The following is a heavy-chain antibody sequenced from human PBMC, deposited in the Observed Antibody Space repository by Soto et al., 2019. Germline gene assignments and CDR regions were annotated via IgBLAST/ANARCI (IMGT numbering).Heavy chain of an antibody. CDR1: GDSVSSNSAA. V-gene: IGHV6-1*01. CDR3: ARVGRGYSSSDNNWFDP. D-gene: IGHD6-6*01. Sequence: QVQLQQSGPGLVKPSQTLSLTCTISGDSVSSNSAAWNWIRQSPSRGLEWLGRTYYRSKWYNDYAVSVKSRITINPDTSKNQFSLQLNSVTPEDTAVYYCARVGRGYSSSDNNWFDPWGQGTLVTVSS. J-gene: IGHJ5*02. CDR2: TYYRSKWYN.